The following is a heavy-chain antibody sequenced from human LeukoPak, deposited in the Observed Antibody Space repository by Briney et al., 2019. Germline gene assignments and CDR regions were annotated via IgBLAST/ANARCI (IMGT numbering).Heavy chain of an antibody. D-gene: IGHD4-23*01. CDR1: GFTFSSYS. J-gene: IGHJ4*02. CDR2: ISSSSSYI. V-gene: IGHV3-21*04. Sequence: PGGSLRLSCAASGFTFSSYSMNWVRQAPGKGLEWVSSISSSSSYIYYADSVKGRFTISRDNAKNSLYLQMNSLRAEDMAVYYCAKAQDYGGKNYFDYWGQGTLVTVSS. CDR3: AKAQDYGGKNYFDY.